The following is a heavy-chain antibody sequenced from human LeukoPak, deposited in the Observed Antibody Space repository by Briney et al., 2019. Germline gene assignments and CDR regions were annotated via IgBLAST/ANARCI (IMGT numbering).Heavy chain of an antibody. CDR3: ARGLYQLLKIDY. V-gene: IGHV1-3*03. J-gene: IGHJ4*02. D-gene: IGHD2-2*01. CDR2: INAGNGNT. Sequence: ASVKVSCKASGYTFTSYAMHWVRQAPGQRLEWMGWINAGNGNTKYSQEFQGRVTITRDTSASTVYMELSSLRSEDTAVYYCARGLYQLLKIDYWGQGTLVTVSS. CDR1: GYTFTSYA.